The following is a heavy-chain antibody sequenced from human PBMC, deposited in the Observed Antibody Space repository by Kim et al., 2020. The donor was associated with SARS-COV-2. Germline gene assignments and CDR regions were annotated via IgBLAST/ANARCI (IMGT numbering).Heavy chain of an antibody. V-gene: IGHV4-39*01. CDR1: GGSISSSSYY. CDR2: IYYSGST. CDR3: ARTRVTTLYYFDY. D-gene: IGHD4-4*01. Sequence: SETLSLTCTVSGGSISSSSYYWGWIRQPPGKGLEWIGSIYYSGSTYYNPSLKSRVTISVDTSKNQFSLKLSSVTAADTAVYYCARTRVTTLYYFDYWGQGTLVTVSS. J-gene: IGHJ4*02.